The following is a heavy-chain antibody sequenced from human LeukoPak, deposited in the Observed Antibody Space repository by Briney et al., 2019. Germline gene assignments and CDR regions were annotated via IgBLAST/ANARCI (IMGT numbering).Heavy chain of an antibody. J-gene: IGHJ4*02. CDR3: ARVPYRGIVVVTPFDY. D-gene: IGHD2-21*02. Sequence: SETLSLTCAVYGGSFSGYYWSWIRQPPGKGLEWIGEINHSGSTNYNPSLKSRVTISVDTSKNQFSLKLSSVTAADTAVYYCARVPYRGIVVVTPFDYWGQGTLVTVSS. V-gene: IGHV4-34*01. CDR1: GGSFSGYY. CDR2: INHSGST.